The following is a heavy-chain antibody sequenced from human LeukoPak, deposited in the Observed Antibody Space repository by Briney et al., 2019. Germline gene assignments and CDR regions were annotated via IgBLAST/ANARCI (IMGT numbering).Heavy chain of an antibody. CDR1: GYTFTSYD. CDR3: ARDRLGYCSSTSCWTGDY. J-gene: IGHJ4*02. CDR2: ISAYNGNT. V-gene: IGHV1-18*01. D-gene: IGHD2-2*01. Sequence: ASVKVSCKASGYTFTSYDINWVRQATGQGLEWMGWISAYNGNTNYAQKLQGRVTMTTDTSTSTAYMELRSLRSDDTAVYYCARDRLGYCSSTSCWTGDYWGQGTLVTVSS.